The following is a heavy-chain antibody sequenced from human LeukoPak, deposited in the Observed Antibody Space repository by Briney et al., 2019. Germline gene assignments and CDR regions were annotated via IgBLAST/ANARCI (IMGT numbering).Heavy chain of an antibody. J-gene: IGHJ4*02. Sequence: PSETLSLTCTVSGGSISSYYWSWIRQPPGKGLEWIGYIYYSGSTNYNPSLKSRVTISVDTSKNQFSLKLSSVTAADTAVYYCVLGTEGSFFDYWGQGTLVTVSS. CDR1: GGSISSYY. V-gene: IGHV4-59*08. CDR2: IYYSGST. CDR3: VLGTEGSFFDY. D-gene: IGHD2-8*02.